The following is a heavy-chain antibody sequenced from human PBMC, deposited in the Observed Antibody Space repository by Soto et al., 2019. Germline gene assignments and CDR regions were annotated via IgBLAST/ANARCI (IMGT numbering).Heavy chain of an antibody. J-gene: IGHJ6*02. CDR3: ANSQGGYSGYDYGWSLSYYGMDV. V-gene: IGHV3-30*18. CDR1: GFTFSSYG. CDR2: ISYDGSNK. Sequence: GGSLRLSCAASGFTFSSYGMHWVRQAPGKGLEWAAVISYDGSNKYYADSVKGRFTISRDNSKNTLYLQMNSLRAEDTAVYYCANSQGGYSGYDYGWSLSYYGMDVWGQGTTVTVSS. D-gene: IGHD5-12*01.